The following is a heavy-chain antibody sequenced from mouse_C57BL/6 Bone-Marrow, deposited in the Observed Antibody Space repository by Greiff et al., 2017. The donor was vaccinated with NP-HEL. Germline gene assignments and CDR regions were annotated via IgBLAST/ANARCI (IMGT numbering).Heavy chain of an antibody. CDR3: APYYSNYDWLAY. V-gene: IGHV1-80*01. Sequence: VQLQQSGAELVKPGASVKISCKASGYAFSSYWMNWVKQRPGKGLEWIGQIYPGDGDTNYNGKFKGKATLTADKSSSTAYMHLSSLTSEDSAVYFCAPYYSNYDWLAYWGQGTLVTVSA. D-gene: IGHD2-5*01. CDR1: GYAFSSYW. J-gene: IGHJ3*01. CDR2: IYPGDGDT.